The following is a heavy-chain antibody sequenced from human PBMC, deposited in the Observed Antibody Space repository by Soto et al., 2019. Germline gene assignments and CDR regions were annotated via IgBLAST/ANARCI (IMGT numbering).Heavy chain of an antibody. J-gene: IGHJ3*02. CDR3: ARDDTMDDAFDI. CDR1: GYTFTSYY. V-gene: IGHV1-46*01. CDR2: INPSGGST. Sequence: ASVKVSCKASGYTFTSYYMHWVRQAPGQGLEWMGIINPSGGSTSYAQKFQGRVTMTRDTSTSTVYMGLSSLRSEDTAVYYCARDDTMDDAFDIWGQGTMVTVSS. D-gene: IGHD3-10*01.